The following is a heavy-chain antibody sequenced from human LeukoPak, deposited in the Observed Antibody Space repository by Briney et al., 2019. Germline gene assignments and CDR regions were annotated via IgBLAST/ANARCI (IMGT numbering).Heavy chain of an antibody. D-gene: IGHD6-19*01. CDR1: GFTFSSYA. V-gene: IGHV3-30-3*01. CDR3: AREGIAVAGYGP. CDR2: ISYDGSNK. Sequence: SLRLSCAASGFTFSSYAMHWVRQAPGKGLEWVAVISYDGSNKYYADSVKGRFTISRDNSKNTLYLQMNSLRAEDTAVYYCAREGIAVAGYGPWGQGTLVTVSS. J-gene: IGHJ5*02.